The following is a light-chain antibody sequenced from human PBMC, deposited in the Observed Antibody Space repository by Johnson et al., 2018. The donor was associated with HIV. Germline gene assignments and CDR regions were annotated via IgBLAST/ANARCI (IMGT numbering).Light chain of an antibody. CDR3: GTWGSSLSAHV. J-gene: IGLJ1*01. CDR2: DNN. Sequence: QSVLTQSPSVSAAPGQKVTISCSGSSSNIGNNYVSWYQQLPGTAPKLLIYDNNKRPSGIPDRFSGSKSGTSATLGITGLQTGDEADYYCGTWGSSLSAHVFGTGTKVT. CDR1: SSNIGNNY. V-gene: IGLV1-51*01.